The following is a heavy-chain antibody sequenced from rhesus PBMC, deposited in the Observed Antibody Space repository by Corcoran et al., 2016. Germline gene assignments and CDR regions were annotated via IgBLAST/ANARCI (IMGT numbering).Heavy chain of an antibody. CDR2: IPVCVVGP. D-gene: IGHD6-13*01. Sequence: QLQLQESGPGLVKPSETLSLTCAVSGGSISSNYWRWIRQPPGKGLEWSGRIPVCVVGPNNNHAPKSRVPITKDASKNQFYLKLISVTAADTAVYDCARDEYSSWTYGLESWGQGVLVTVSS. CDR3: ARDEYSSWTYGLES. CDR1: GGSISSNY. V-gene: IGHV4-173*01. J-gene: IGHJ6*01.